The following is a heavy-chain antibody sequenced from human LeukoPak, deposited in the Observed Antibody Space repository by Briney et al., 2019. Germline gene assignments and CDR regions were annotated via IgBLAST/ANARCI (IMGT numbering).Heavy chain of an antibody. CDR1: GYTFTNYG. CDR2: ISAYNGNT. V-gene: IGHV1-18*01. CDR3: ARGVGATISYYHYYIDV. Sequence: ASVKVSCKASGYTFTNYGISWVRQAPGQGLECMGWISAYNGNTKYVQKFQGRVTMTTDTSTSTAYMELRSLRSDDTAVYYCARGVGATISYYHYYIDVWGKGTTVTVSS. J-gene: IGHJ6*03. D-gene: IGHD1-26*01.